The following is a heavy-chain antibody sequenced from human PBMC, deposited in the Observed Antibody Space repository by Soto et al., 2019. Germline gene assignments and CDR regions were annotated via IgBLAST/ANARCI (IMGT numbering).Heavy chain of an antibody. CDR2: IWYDGSKT. Sequence: GGSLRLSRAAAGCNFSTYCCHWVRQAPGKGLEWVAAIWYDGSKTYYADSVKGRFTISRDDSRSTVYLQMDSLRDDDTAIYYCARDPGTRYYYFDHWGQGALVTVSS. V-gene: IGHV3-33*08. D-gene: IGHD1-26*01. CDR3: ARDPGTRYYYFDH. J-gene: IGHJ4*02. CDR1: GCNFSTYC.